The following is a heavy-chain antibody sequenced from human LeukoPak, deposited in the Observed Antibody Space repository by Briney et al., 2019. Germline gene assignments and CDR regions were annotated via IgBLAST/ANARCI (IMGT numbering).Heavy chain of an antibody. CDR2: ISTSSSYT. Sequence: WGSLRLSCAASGFTFSRYSMNWVRQARGKGLEWVSFISTSSSYTYYADSVKGRFTISRDNARNSLYLQMNSLRAEDTAVYYCARHQWLVRDHYMDVWGKGTTVIVSS. V-gene: IGHV3-21*01. CDR1: GFTFSRYS. CDR3: ARHQWLVRDHYMDV. J-gene: IGHJ6*03. D-gene: IGHD6-19*01.